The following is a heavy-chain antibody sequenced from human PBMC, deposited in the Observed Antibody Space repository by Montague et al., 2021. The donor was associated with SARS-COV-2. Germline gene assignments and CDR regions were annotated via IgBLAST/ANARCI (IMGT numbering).Heavy chain of an antibody. J-gene: IGHJ4*02. CDR3: ASMGLAQVYYFDY. V-gene: IGHV4-39*01. Sequence: SETLSLTCTVSGGSIRSSSYYWGWIRQPPGKGLEWIGSIFYSGSTDYNPSLKSRVTISVDTSKNQFSLKLSSVTAADTAVYYCASMGLAQVYYFDYGGQGTLVTVSS. D-gene: IGHD1-14*01. CDR1: GGSIRSSSYY. CDR2: IFYSGST.